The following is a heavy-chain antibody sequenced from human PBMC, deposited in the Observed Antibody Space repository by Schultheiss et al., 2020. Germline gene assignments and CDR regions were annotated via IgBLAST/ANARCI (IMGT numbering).Heavy chain of an antibody. V-gene: IGHV5-51*01. CDR2: IHPGDSDT. D-gene: IGHD3-10*01. Sequence: GGSLRLSCRGSGYSFTNYWIGWVRQMPGKGLEWMGIIHPGDSDTRYSPSFQGHVTISADKSISTAYLQWSSLKASDTAMYYCARHLAYGSGSYSGYWGQGTLVTVSS. CDR3: ARHLAYGSGSYSGY. CDR1: GYSFTNYW. J-gene: IGHJ4*02.